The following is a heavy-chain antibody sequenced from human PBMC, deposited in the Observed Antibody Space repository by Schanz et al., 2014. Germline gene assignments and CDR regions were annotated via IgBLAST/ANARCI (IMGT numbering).Heavy chain of an antibody. CDR3: AMGGYQLHH. CDR2: ISSSSMYI. V-gene: IGHV3-21*01. Sequence: EVQLLESGGGLVRPGGSLRLSCSASGFTFSTYAMSWVRQAPGKGLEWVSSISSSSMYIYQADSMRGRFTISRDNAENTLYLQMNSLRVEDTAVYYCAMGGYQLHHWGQGTLVTVSS. CDR1: GFTFSTYA. J-gene: IGHJ4*02. D-gene: IGHD1-7*01.